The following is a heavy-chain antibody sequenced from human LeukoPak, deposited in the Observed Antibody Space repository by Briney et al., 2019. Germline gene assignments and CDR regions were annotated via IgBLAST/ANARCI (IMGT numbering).Heavy chain of an antibody. V-gene: IGHV1-18*01. J-gene: IGHJ5*02. CDR3: ARDIKRSRARWENLGFDP. CDR2: ISAYNGNT. CDR1: GYTFTSYD. D-gene: IGHD1-14*01. Sequence: ASVKVSCKASGYTFTSYDISWVRQAPGQGLEWMGWISAYNGNTNYAQKLQGRVTMTTDTSTSTAHMELRSLRSDDTAVYYCARDIKRSRARWENLGFDPWGQGTLVTVSS.